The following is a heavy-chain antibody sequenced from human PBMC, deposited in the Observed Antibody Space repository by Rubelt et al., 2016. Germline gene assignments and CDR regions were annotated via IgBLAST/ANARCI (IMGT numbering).Heavy chain of an antibody. J-gene: IGHJ5*02. CDR2: ISSSSSYI. CDR1: GFTFISYA. CDR3: AKDSSSSWYGARVNNWFDP. Sequence: VQLVESGGGLVQPGGSLRLSCSASGFTFISYAMHWVRQAPGKGLEWVSSISSSSSYIYYADSVKGRFTISRDNAKNSLYLQMNSLRAEDTALYYCAKDSSSSWYGARVNNWFDPWGQGTLVTVSS. V-gene: IGHV3-21*02. D-gene: IGHD6-13*01.